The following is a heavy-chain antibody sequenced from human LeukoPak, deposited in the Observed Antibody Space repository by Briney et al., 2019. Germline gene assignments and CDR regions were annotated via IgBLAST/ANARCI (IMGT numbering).Heavy chain of an antibody. CDR3: ARAADYYDSSGSLTPLDY. V-gene: IGHV4-30-4*01. D-gene: IGHD3-22*01. Sequence: PSQTLSLTCTVSGGSISSGDYYWSWIRQPPGKGLGWIGYIYYSGSTYYNPPLKSRVTISVDTSKNQFSLKLSSVTAADTAVYYCARAADYYDSSGSLTPLDYWGQGTLVTVSS. CDR2: IYYSGST. J-gene: IGHJ4*02. CDR1: GGSISSGDYY.